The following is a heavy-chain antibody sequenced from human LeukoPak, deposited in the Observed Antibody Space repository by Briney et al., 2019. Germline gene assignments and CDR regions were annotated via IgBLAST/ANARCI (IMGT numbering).Heavy chain of an antibody. J-gene: IGHJ4*02. CDR3: ARGLSGSYDGIGY. CDR2: IIPIFGIA. Sequence: ASVKVSCKASGYTFTSYGISWVRQAPGQGLEWMGRIIPIFGIANYAQKFQGRVTITADKSTSTAYMELSSLRSEDTAVYYCARGLSGSYDGIGYWGQGTLVTVSS. D-gene: IGHD1-26*01. V-gene: IGHV1-69*04. CDR1: GYTFTSYG.